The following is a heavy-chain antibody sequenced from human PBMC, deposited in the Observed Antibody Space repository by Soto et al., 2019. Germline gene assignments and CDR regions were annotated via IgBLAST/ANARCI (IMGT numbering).Heavy chain of an antibody. J-gene: IGHJ6*02. Sequence: QVQLVQSGAEVRKPGASVKVSCKASGYSFTTYGIRWVRQAPGQGFEWMGWISPSYGKTSYAQNTHDRFSRTTVTSTGTAYMELRSLRSDDTSVYDCSRDEIVVVPATMEYYIMDVCGQGTTVTVSS. CDR3: SRDEIVVVPATMEYYIMDV. V-gene: IGHV1-18*01. CDR2: ISPSYGKT. D-gene: IGHD2-2*01. CDR1: GYSFTTYG.